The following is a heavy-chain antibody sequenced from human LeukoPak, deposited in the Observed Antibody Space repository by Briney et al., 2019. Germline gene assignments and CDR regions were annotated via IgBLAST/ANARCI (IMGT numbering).Heavy chain of an antibody. CDR2: ISAYNGDT. J-gene: IGHJ4*02. D-gene: IGHD6-13*01. Sequence: ASVMVSCKTSGYTFTNFGVSWVRQAPGQGLEWMGWISAYNGDTNYAQKVQGRVTMTTDTSTSTAYMELRRLRSDDTAMYYCARDVPAERYGSSWYVPYYLDYWGQGTLVTVSS. V-gene: IGHV1-18*01. CDR3: ARDVPAERYGSSWYVPYYLDY. CDR1: GYTFTNFG.